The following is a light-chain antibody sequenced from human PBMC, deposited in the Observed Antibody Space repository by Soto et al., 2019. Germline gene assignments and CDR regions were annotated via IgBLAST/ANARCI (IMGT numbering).Light chain of an antibody. CDR3: QQCNNWPGK. J-gene: IGKJ1*01. V-gene: IGKV3-15*01. CDR2: GAS. CDR1: QSVSTSY. Sequence: DIVLTQSPGTLSLSPRDRATLSCRPSQSVSTSYLAWYQQKPGQAPRLLIYGASTRATGIPARFSGSGSGTEFTLTISSLQSEDFAVYYCQQCNNWPGKFGQGTKVDIK.